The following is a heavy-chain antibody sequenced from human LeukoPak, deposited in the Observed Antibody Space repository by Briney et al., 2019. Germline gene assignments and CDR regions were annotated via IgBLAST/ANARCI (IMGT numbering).Heavy chain of an antibody. J-gene: IGHJ3*02. D-gene: IGHD4-17*01. V-gene: IGHV3-21*01. CDR1: GFTFSSYS. CDR3: ARPTTGTTISADAFDI. Sequence: PGGSLRLSCAASGFTFSSYSMNWVRQAPGKGLEWVSSISSSSSYIYYADSVKGRLTISRDNAKNSLYLQMNSLRAEDSSVYYCARPTTGTTISADAFDIWGQGTMVTVSS. CDR2: ISSSSSYI.